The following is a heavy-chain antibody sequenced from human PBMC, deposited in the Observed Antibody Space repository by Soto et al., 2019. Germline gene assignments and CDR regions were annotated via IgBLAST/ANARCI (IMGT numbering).Heavy chain of an antibody. Sequence: PSETLSLTCAVYGGSFSGYYWSWIRQPPGKGLEWIGEINHSGITNYNPSLKSRVTISVDTSKNQFSLKLSSVTAADTAVYYCARGGTGLSRIYSYYGMDVWGKGTTVTVSS. CDR3: ARGGTGLSRIYSYYGMDV. CDR2: INHSGIT. V-gene: IGHV4-34*01. D-gene: IGHD2-15*01. CDR1: GGSFSGYY. J-gene: IGHJ6*04.